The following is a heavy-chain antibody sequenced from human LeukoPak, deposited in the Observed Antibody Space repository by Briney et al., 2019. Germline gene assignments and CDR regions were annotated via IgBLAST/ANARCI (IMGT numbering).Heavy chain of an antibody. Sequence: PGGSLRLSCAASGFTFSNYGMHWVRQAPGKGLEWVALIWYDGSKEYYADSVKGRFTISRDNSKNMLYLQMNSLRVEDTAVYYCARDSSEWLQLSSTFDYWGQGTLVTVSS. CDR1: GFTFSNYG. J-gene: IGHJ4*02. CDR2: IWYDGSKE. CDR3: ARDSSEWLQLSSTFDY. D-gene: IGHD5-24*01. V-gene: IGHV3-30*02.